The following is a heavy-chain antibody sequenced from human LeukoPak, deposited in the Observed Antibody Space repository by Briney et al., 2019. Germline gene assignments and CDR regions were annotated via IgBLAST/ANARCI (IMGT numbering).Heavy chain of an antibody. V-gene: IGHV1-2*02. J-gene: IGHJ4*02. CDR3: ARLSDFSDSSGYQYYLAF. CDR1: RYILTGY. Sequence: AAPKDSCKVSRYILTGYLHWVRRATGQGLEWMGGHKPHSGDTNYTQKFQGRVTTARDTSISTASMELSRLRSEDTAVYYCARLSDFSDSSGYQYYLAFWGRGTLVTV. CDR2: HKPHSGDT. D-gene: IGHD3-22*01.